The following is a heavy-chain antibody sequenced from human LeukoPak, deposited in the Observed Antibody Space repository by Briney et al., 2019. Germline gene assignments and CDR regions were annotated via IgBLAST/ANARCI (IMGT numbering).Heavy chain of an antibody. CDR1: GGTYTSYT. Sequence: SVTLSFNGSGGTYTSYTISWVRHPPAQGLEWVGGIIPILGTANHAQKFQGRVTITTDESTSTAYIWLSSLRSEDTAVYYGATKSDRFLEWKYYYMDVWGKGTTVTVSS. CDR3: ATKSDRFLEWKYYYMDV. J-gene: IGHJ6*03. D-gene: IGHD3-3*01. V-gene: IGHV1-69*05. CDR2: IIPILGTA.